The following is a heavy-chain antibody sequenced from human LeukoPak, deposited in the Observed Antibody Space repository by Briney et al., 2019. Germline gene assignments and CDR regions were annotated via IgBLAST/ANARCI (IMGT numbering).Heavy chain of an antibody. CDR2: IIPIFGTA. J-gene: IGHJ4*02. V-gene: IGHV1-69*13. CDR1: GGTFSSYA. CDR3: ARAKQLRLAPPRY. D-gene: IGHD6-6*01. Sequence: VASVKVSCKASGGTFSSYAISWVRQAPGQGLEWMGGIIPIFGTANYAQKFQGRVTITADESTSTAYMELSSLRSEDTAVYYCARAKQLRLAPPRYWGQGTLVTVSS.